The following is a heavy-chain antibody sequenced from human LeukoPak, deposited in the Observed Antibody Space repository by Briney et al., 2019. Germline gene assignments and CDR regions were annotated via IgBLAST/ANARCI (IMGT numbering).Heavy chain of an antibody. CDR2: ISSSGSII. J-gene: IGHJ4*02. CDR1: GFTFSSYE. CDR3: AKDHIVVVTATPNFDY. V-gene: IGHV3-48*03. D-gene: IGHD2-21*02. Sequence: PGGSLRLSCAASGFTFSSYEMNWVRQAPGKGLEWVSYISSSGSIIYYADSVKGLFTISRDNSKNTLYLQMNSLRAEDTAVYYCAKDHIVVVTATPNFDYWGQGTLVTVSS.